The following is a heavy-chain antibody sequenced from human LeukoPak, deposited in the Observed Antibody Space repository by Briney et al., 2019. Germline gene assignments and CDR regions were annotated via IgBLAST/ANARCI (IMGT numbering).Heavy chain of an antibody. V-gene: IGHV1-18*04. Sequence: ASVKVSCKASGYTFTSYGISWVRQAPGQGLEWMGWISAYNGNTNYAQKLQGRVTMTTDTSTSTAYMELRSLRSDDTAVYYCARYLWAYDYVWGSYRYSHDAFDIWGQGTMVTVSS. CDR1: GYTFTSYG. CDR2: ISAYNGNT. J-gene: IGHJ3*02. D-gene: IGHD3-16*02. CDR3: ARYLWAYDYVWGSYRYSHDAFDI.